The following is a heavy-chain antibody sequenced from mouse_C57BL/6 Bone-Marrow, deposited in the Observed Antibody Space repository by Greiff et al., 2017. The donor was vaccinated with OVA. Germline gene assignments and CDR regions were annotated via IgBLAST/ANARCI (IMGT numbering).Heavy chain of an antibody. Sequence: DVQLQESGPGLVKPSQSLSLTCSVTGYSITSGYYWNWIRQFPGNKLEWMGYISYDGSNNYNPSLKNRISITRDTSKNQFFLKLNSVTTEDTATYYCASCDGNYYAMDYWGQGTSVTVSS. CDR1: GYSITSGYY. V-gene: IGHV3-6*01. CDR2: ISYDGSN. CDR3: ASCDGNYYAMDY. J-gene: IGHJ4*01.